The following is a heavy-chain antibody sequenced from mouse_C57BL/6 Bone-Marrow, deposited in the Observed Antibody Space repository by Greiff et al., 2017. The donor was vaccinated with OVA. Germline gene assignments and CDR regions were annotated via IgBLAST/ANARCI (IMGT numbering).Heavy chain of an antibody. D-gene: IGHD2-5*01. V-gene: IGHV5-6*01. CDR2: ISSGGSYT. J-gene: IGHJ1*03. CDR3: ARHHYSKRYFDV. CDR1: GFTFSSYG. Sequence: EVKLVESGGDLVKPGGSLKLSCAASGFTFSSYGMSWVRQTPDKTLEWVATISSGGSYTYYPDSVKGRFTISRDNAKNTLYLQMSSLKSEDTAMYYCARHHYSKRYFDVWGTGTTVTVSS.